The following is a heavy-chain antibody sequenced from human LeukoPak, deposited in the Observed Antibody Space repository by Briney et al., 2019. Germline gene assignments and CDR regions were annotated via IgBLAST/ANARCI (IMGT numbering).Heavy chain of an antibody. J-gene: IGHJ4*02. CDR2: INTDGSIT. D-gene: IGHD3-10*01. V-gene: IGHV3-74*01. Sequence: GGSLRLSCAASGFTFSDYWIHWVRQAPGKGLVWVSRINTDGSITNYANSVKGRFSISRDNAKNTLYLQMSSLRAEDTAVYYCARDRGPRTGFMVREAYDYWGQGTLVTVSS. CDR1: GFTFSDYW. CDR3: ARDRGPRTGFMVREAYDY.